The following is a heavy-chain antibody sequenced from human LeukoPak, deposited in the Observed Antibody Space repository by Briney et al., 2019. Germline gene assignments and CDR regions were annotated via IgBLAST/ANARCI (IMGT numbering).Heavy chain of an antibody. D-gene: IGHD5-18*01. CDR2: IHPSDSDT. J-gene: IGHJ4*02. V-gene: IGHV5-51*01. Sequence: GEPLKISCMASGYSFTGYWIGWVRQLPGKGLEWMGIIHPSDSDTRYTPSFQGQVTISADKSLSTAYLQWNSLKASDSAMYYCARQTAMGCSGDYWGQGTLVTVSS. CDR1: GYSFTGYW. CDR3: ARQTAMGCSGDY.